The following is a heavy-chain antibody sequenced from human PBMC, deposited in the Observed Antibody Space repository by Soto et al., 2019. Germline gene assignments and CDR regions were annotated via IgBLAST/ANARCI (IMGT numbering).Heavy chain of an antibody. CDR1: GGTFSSYA. CDR3: ARVYVYFDFWSSTVGALDM. V-gene: IGHV1-69*01. Sequence: QVQLVQSGAGVKKPGSSVKVSCKASGGTFSSYAISWVRQAPAQGLEWMGGTIPIFGIANYAQKFKGSVTITADESTSTAYMDLRRLRFEDTAVYYLARVYVYFDFWSSTVGALDMWGRGIMVTVSS. CDR2: TIPIFGIA. D-gene: IGHD3-3*01. J-gene: IGHJ3*02.